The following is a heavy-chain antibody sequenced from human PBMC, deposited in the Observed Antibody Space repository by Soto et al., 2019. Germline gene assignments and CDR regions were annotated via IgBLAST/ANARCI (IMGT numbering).Heavy chain of an antibody. Sequence: QVQLVESGGGVVQPGRSLRLSCAASGFTFSSYGMHWVRQAPGTRLEWVAVISYDGSNKYYADSVKGRLTISRDNSKNTLYLQMNSLRAEDTAVYYCAKDPQSYSRGWQVQQWGQCTLVTVSS. V-gene: IGHV3-30*18. CDR2: ISYDGSNK. D-gene: IGHD6-19*01. J-gene: IGHJ1*01. CDR1: GFTFSSYG. CDR3: AKDPQSYSRGWQVQQ.